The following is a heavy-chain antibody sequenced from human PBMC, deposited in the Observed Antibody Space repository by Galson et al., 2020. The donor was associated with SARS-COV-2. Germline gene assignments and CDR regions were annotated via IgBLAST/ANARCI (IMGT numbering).Heavy chain of an antibody. CDR3: ARQPLWELLPCFDY. J-gene: IGHJ4*02. CDR2: ISYDGSNK. Sequence: SGFTFSSYAMHWVRQAPGEGLEWVAVISYDGSNKYYADSVKGRFTISRDNSKNTLYLQMNSLRAEDTAVYYCARQPLWELLPCFDYWGQGTLVTVSS. V-gene: IGHV3-30*04. CDR1: GFTFSSYA. D-gene: IGHD1-26*01.